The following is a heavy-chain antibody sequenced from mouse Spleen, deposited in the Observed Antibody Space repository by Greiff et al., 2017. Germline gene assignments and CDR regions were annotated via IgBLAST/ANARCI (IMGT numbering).Heavy chain of an antibody. CDR3: ARRGFDV. V-gene: IGHV1-69*01. Sequence: QVQLKQPGAELVMPGASVKLSCKASGYTFTSYWMHWVKQSTGQGLEWIGEIDPSDSYTNYNQKFKGKATLTVDKSSSTAYMQLSSLTSEDSAVCYCARRGFDVWGTGTTVTVSS. J-gene: IGHJ1*03. CDR2: IDPSDSYT. CDR1: GYTFTSYW.